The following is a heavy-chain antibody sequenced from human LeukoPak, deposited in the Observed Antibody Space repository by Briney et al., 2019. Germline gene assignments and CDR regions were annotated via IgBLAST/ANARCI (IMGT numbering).Heavy chain of an antibody. D-gene: IGHD6-19*01. CDR3: SRPGGSGWYRDY. CDR2: ISYDGSNK. CDR1: GFTFSSYA. J-gene: IGHJ4*02. Sequence: GGSLRLSCAASGFTFSSYAMHWVRQAPGKGLEWVAVISYDGSNKYYADSVRGRFTISRDNSKNTLYLQMNSLRAEETAVYYCSRPGGSGWYRDYWGQGTLVTVSS. V-gene: IGHV3-30*04.